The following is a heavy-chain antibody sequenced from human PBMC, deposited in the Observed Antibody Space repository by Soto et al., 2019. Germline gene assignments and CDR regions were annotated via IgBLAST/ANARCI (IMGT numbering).Heavy chain of an antibody. V-gene: IGHV3-30*03. Sequence: GGSLRLACAASGFTFSSYGMPWVRQAPGKGLEWVAVISYDGSNNYYADSVKGRFTISRDNSKNTLYLQMNSLRAEDTAVYYCATPLSSGWYLFDYWGQGTLVTVSS. J-gene: IGHJ4*02. CDR3: ATPLSSGWYLFDY. CDR2: ISYDGSNN. D-gene: IGHD6-19*01. CDR1: GFTFSSYG.